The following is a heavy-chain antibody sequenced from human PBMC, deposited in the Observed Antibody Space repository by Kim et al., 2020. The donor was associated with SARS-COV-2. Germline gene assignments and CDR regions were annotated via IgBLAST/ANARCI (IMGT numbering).Heavy chain of an antibody. CDR3: ARPAVAATNWYFDL. CDR2: INSDGSST. V-gene: IGHV3-74*01. CDR1: GFTFSSYW. D-gene: IGHD6-19*01. Sequence: GGSLRLYCAASGFTFSSYWMHWVRQAPGKGLVWVSRINSDGSSTTYADSVNGRFTISRDNAKSTLYLHMNSLRAEDTAVYYCARPAVAATNWYFDLWGRGTLVTVSS. J-gene: IGHJ2*01.